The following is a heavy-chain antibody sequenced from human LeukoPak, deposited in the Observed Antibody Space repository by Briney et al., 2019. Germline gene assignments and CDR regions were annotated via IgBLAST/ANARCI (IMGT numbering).Heavy chain of an antibody. V-gene: IGHV1-18*04. J-gene: IGHJ4*02. D-gene: IGHD1-26*01. CDR3: ARSGSYFSDYFDY. CDR1: GYTFTGYY. Sequence: ASVKVSCKASGYTFTGYYMHWVRQAPGQGLEWMGWISAYNGNTNYAQKLQGRVTMTTDTSTSTAHMELRSLRSDDTAVYYRARSGSYFSDYFDYWGQGTLVTVSS. CDR2: ISAYNGNT.